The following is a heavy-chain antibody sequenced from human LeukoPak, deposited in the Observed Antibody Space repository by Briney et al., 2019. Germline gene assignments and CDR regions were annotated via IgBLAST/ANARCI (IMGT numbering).Heavy chain of an antibody. CDR1: GGSISSYY. CDR3: ARHWVGTELTTSYPFDY. CDR2: IYTSGST. J-gene: IGHJ4*02. D-gene: IGHD4-11*01. Sequence: SETLSLTCTVSGGSISSYYWSWIRQPAGKGLEWIGRIYTSGSTNYNPSLKSRVTMSVDTSKNQFSLKLSSVTATDTAVYYCARHWVGTELTTSYPFDYWGQGTLVTVSS. V-gene: IGHV4-4*07.